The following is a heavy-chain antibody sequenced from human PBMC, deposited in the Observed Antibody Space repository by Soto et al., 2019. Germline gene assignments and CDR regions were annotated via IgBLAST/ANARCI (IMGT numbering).Heavy chain of an antibody. V-gene: IGHV4-31*03. CDR3: ARGRAAMLGNNWFDP. D-gene: IGHD2-2*01. J-gene: IGHJ5*02. CDR1: GGSISSGGYY. CDR2: IYYSGST. Sequence: TSETLPLTCTVSGGSISSGGYYWSWISQHPGKGLEWIGYIYYSGSTYYNPSLKSRVTISVDTSKNQFSLKLSSVTAADTAVYYCARGRAAMLGNNWFDPWGQGTLVTVSS.